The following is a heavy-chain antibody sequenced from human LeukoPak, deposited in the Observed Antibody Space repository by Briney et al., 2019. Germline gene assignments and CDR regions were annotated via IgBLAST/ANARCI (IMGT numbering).Heavy chain of an antibody. Sequence: GGSLRLSCAASGFTFSSYAMSWVRQVPGKGLEWVSVISGSGDNTYYADSVKGRFTISRDNSKNMLYLQMNSLRAEDTAVYYCARDGDPSGYFDYWGQGTLVTVSS. V-gene: IGHV3-23*01. CDR2: ISGSGDNT. D-gene: IGHD4-17*01. J-gene: IGHJ4*02. CDR3: ARDGDPSGYFDY. CDR1: GFTFSSYA.